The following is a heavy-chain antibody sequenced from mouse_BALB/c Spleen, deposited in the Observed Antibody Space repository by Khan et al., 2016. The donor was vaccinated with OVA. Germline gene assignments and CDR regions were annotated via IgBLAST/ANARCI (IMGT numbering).Heavy chain of an antibody. Sequence: QVQLQQSGAELARPGASVKMSCKASGYIFTSNTMHWVKQRPGQGLEWIGYINPSSGYTNYNQNFRDKATLTADKSSSTAYMQLSSLTSEDSAVYYCARRTTVDTMDYWGQGTSVTVSS. CDR2: INPSSGYT. J-gene: IGHJ4*01. CDR1: GYIFTSNT. V-gene: IGHV1-4*01. D-gene: IGHD1-1*01. CDR3: ARRTTVDTMDY.